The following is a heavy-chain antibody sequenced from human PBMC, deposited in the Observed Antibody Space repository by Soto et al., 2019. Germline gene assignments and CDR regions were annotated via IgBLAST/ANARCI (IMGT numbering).Heavy chain of an antibody. J-gene: IGHJ6*02. CDR1: GYTFRNYI. CDR2: ISPYNGNT. D-gene: IGHD2-21*02. Sequence: QVQLVQSAGEVKKPGASAIVSCQASGYTFRNYIIAWLRQAPGQGLEWMGWISPYNGNTNYARQFRGRVTLNTDTSTSAAYLELRNLGSDNAATYYCARNCAGNACYSRHYYAMDVWGQGTTVSVSS. V-gene: IGHV1-18*01. CDR3: ARNCAGNACYSRHYYAMDV.